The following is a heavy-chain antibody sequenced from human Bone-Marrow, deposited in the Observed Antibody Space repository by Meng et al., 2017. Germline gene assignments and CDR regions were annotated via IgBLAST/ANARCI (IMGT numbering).Heavy chain of an antibody. D-gene: IGHD6-13*01. J-gene: IGHJ4*02. Sequence: GQLVQSGAEVKKPGASGKGSCKASGYTFTSYGISWVRQAPGQGLEWMGWISAYNGNTNYARKLQGRVTMTTDTSTSTAYMELRSLRSDDTAVYYCARDEDISAAGKLFGDYWGQGTLVTVSS. V-gene: IGHV1-18*01. CDR1: GYTFTSYG. CDR2: ISAYNGNT. CDR3: ARDEDISAAGKLFGDY.